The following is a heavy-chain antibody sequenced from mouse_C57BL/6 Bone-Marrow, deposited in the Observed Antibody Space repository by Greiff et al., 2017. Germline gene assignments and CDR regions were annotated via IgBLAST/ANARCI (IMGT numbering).Heavy chain of an antibody. Sequence: EVKLVESGGGLVKPGGSLKLSCAASGFTFSDYGMHWVRQAPEKGLEWVSYISSGSSTIYYADTVQGRFTISRDNAKNTLFLQMTSLRSEDTAMDYCARAEDDFDYWGQGTTLTVSS. CDR2: ISSGSSTI. CDR1: GFTFSDYG. CDR3: ARAEDDFDY. V-gene: IGHV5-17*01. J-gene: IGHJ2*01.